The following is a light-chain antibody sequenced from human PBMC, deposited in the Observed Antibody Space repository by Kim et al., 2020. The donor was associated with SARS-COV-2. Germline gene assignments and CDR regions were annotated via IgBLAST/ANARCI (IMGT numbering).Light chain of an antibody. CDR3: QAWDSGTAT. CDR2: LDT. J-gene: IGLJ2*01. CDR1: DWTYSY. Sequence: SPGQTAHIPCSGADWTYSYTSWFRPKPGQSPVMVIYLDTKRPSGIPQRFSGSNSGNTATLTITETQAIDEADYYCQAWDSGTATFGGGTQLTVL. V-gene: IGLV3-1*01.